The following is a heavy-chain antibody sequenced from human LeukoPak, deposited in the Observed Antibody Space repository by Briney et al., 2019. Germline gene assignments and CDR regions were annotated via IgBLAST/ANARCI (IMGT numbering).Heavy chain of an antibody. CDR1: GYTFTNYA. D-gene: IGHD2-21*02. Sequence: ASVKVSCKASGYTFTNYAMHWVRQAPGQRLEWMGWINGGNGDTKYSQKFQGRVTITRETSASTAYMELSSLRSEDTAVYYCAEPHSSQGVTTLYLFDCWGQGTLVTVSS. V-gene: IGHV1-3*01. CDR3: AEPHSSQGVTTLYLFDC. J-gene: IGHJ4*02. CDR2: INGGNGDT.